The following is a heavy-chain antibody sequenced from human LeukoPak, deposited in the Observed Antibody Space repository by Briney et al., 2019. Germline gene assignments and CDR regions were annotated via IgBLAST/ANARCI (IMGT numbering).Heavy chain of an antibody. Sequence: GGSLRLSCAASGFTFSNYAMTWVRQPPGKGLEWVSAISPSGGSTYYPSPVKGRFTISRDNSKDTLYLQMNSLRAEDTALYYCAKGPTRQGYCSTTSCRDYYFDYWGQGTLVTVSS. J-gene: IGHJ4*02. CDR2: ISPSGGST. D-gene: IGHD2-2*01. V-gene: IGHV3-23*01. CDR3: AKGPTRQGYCSTTSCRDYYFDY. CDR1: GFTFSNYA.